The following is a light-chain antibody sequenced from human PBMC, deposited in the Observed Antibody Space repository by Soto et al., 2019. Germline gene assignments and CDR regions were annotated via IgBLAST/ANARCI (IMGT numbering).Light chain of an antibody. V-gene: IGLV1-40*01. CDR1: CSNIGAGYD. Sequence: QSVLTQPPSVSGAPGQRVTISVTGSCSNIGAGYDVHGYQQLPGTAPTFLISANSNRPSGVPDRFSGSKSGTSASLAITGLQAEDEADYYCQSYDSSLSAVVFGGGTKLTVL. J-gene: IGLJ2*01. CDR2: ANS. CDR3: QSYDSSLSAVV.